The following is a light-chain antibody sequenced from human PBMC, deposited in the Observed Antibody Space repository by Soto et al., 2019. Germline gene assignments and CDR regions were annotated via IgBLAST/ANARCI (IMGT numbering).Light chain of an antibody. J-gene: IGKJ4*01. CDR2: DAT. Sequence: DFQMTQSPASLSASVGDRVTITCQASQDISDYLNWYQQKPGAAPKLLIHDATNLQAGVPSRFRGSGSGTELTFTISSLEPEDVATYYCQQYDNIPLTFGGGTKVEIK. CDR3: QQYDNIPLT. V-gene: IGKV1-33*01. CDR1: QDISDY.